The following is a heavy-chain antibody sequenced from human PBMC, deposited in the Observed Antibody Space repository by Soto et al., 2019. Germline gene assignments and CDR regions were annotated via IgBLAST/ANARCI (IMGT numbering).Heavy chain of an antibody. CDR3: ASDMSST. CDR2: MNPNSGHT. CDR1: GYTFTSHD. J-gene: IGHJ5*02. V-gene: IGHV1-8*01. Sequence: QVPLVQSGAEVKKPGASVKVSCKASGYTFTSHDINWMRQATGQGLEWMGWMNPNSGHTNYAQKFQGRVTMTRDTSISTAYMELTSLTSEDTAIYYCASDMSSTWGQGTLVTVSS. D-gene: IGHD3-9*01.